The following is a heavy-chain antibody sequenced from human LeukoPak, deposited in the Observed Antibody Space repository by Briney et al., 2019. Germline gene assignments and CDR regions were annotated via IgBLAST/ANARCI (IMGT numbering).Heavy chain of an antibody. V-gene: IGHV4-4*07. CDR1: GGSISNYY. J-gene: IGHJ5*02. D-gene: IGHD1-1*01. CDR2: IYSSGST. Sequence: SETLSLTCTVSGGSISNYYWSWIRQPAGKGLEWIGRIYSSGSTNYNPSLKSRVAMSVDTSKNQFSLKLSSVTAADTAVYHCARDDTGRVGWFDPWGQGTLVTVSS. CDR3: ARDDTGRVGWFDP.